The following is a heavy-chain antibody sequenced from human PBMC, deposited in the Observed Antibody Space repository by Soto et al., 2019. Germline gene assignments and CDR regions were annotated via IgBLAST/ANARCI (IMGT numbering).Heavy chain of an antibody. V-gene: IGHV1-3*04. J-gene: IGHJ4*02. Sequence: ASVKVSCKTSGYTFTDYDIHWVRQAPGQTFGWLGWIATGDGNTRFSQKFQGRVTITRDTSATTAYMELTSLRSEDTAVHYCAKASRMWTPDYWGQGTLVTVS. CDR3: AKASRMWTPDY. D-gene: IGHD2-21*01. CDR1: GYTFTDYD. CDR2: IATGDGNT.